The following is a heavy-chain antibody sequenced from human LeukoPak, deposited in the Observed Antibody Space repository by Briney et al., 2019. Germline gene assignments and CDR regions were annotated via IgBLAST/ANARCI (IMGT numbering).Heavy chain of an antibody. V-gene: IGHV3-30*03. CDR1: EFTFSNYW. CDR2: ISYDGSNK. CDR3: ARQKSGYGGSIDY. J-gene: IGHJ4*02. Sequence: PGGSLRLSCAASEFTFSNYWMSWVRQAPGKGLEWVAVISYDGSNKYYADSVKGRFTISRDNSKNTLYLQMNSLRAEDTAVYYCARQKSGYGGSIDYWGQGTLVTVSS. D-gene: IGHD5-12*01.